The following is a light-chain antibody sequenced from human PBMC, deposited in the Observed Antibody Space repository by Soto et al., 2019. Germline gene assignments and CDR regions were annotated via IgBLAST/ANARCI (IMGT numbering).Light chain of an antibody. CDR3: QHYYRLPPT. CDR1: QNIITN. J-gene: IGKJ2*01. CDR2: GAS. V-gene: IGKV3-20*01. Sequence: EIVLTQSPGTLSLSPGERATLSCRASQNIITNLAWYQQKPGQAPRLLIYGASTRATGVPDRLSGSGSGADFTLTINRLEPEDFAVYFCQHYYRLPPTYGQGTKLEV.